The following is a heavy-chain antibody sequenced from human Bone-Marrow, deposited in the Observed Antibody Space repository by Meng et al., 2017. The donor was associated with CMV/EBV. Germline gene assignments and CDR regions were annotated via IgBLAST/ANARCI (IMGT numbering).Heavy chain of an antibody. J-gene: IGHJ6*02. Sequence: GGSLRLSCAASGFTFSSYSMNWVRQAPGKGLEWVSSISSSSSYIYYADSVKGRFTISRDNAKNSLYLQMNSLRAEDTAVYYCARGGYGSGSTYYYYYYGMDVWGQGTTVTVSS. CDR3: ARGGYGSGSTYYYYYYGMDV. V-gene: IGHV3-21*01. CDR1: GFTFSSYS. CDR2: ISSSSSYI. D-gene: IGHD3-10*01.